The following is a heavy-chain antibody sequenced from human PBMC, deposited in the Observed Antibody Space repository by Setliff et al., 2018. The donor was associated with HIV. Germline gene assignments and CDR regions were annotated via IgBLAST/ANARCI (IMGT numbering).Heavy chain of an antibody. V-gene: IGHV4-59*08. CDR1: GGSISSYY. D-gene: IGHD1-26*01. CDR2: MYYSGST. Sequence: PSETLSLTCTVSGGSISSYYWSWIRQPPGKGPEWMGYMYYSGSTNYNPSLKSRVTISGDTSKNQISLKLTSVTAADTAVYYCARHVSGSYHSPFQHWGQGALVTVPQ. J-gene: IGHJ1*01. CDR3: ARHVSGSYHSPFQH.